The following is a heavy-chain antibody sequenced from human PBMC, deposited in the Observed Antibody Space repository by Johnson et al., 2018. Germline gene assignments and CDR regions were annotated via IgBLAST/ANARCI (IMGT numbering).Heavy chain of an antibody. V-gene: IGHV3-23*04. CDR3: AKDKEYYYGSGSMEYFQH. Sequence: VQLVESGGGLVQPGGSLRLSCGAFGFTFSSYAMSWVRQAPGKGLEWVSAISGSGGSTIYYADSVKGRFTISRDNAKNSLYLQMNSLRAEDTAVYYCAKDKEYYYGSGSMEYFQHWGQGTLVTVSS. J-gene: IGHJ1*01. CDR1: GFTFSSYA. CDR2: ISGSGGSTI. D-gene: IGHD3-10*01.